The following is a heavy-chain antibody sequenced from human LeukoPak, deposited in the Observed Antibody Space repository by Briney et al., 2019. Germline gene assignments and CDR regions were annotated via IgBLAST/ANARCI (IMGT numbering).Heavy chain of an antibody. CDR1: GGTFSSSV. V-gene: IGHV1-69*05. D-gene: IGHD2-2*02. Sequence: SVKVSCKASGGTFSSSVISWVRQAPGQGLEWMGGIIPIFGTRNYAQRFQGRVTITTDESTSTAYMELSSLRSEDTAVYYCARDPGGPHTVKWDAFDIWGQGTMVTVSS. J-gene: IGHJ3*02. CDR3: ARDPGGPHTVKWDAFDI. CDR2: IIPIFGTR.